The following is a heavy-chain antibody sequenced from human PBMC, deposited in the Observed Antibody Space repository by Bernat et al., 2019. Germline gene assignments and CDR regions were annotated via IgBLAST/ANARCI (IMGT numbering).Heavy chain of an antibody. CDR3: VNDGVSGQYGGYDTRFCY. CDR2: ISSNGGST. V-gene: IGHV3-64D*06. CDR1: GFTFSSYA. Sequence: EVQLVESGGGLVQPGGSLRLSCSASGFTFSSYAMHWVRQAPGKGLEYVSAISSNGGSTYNADSVEGRFTISRDNSKNTLYLQMSSLRAEDTAVYYCVNDGVSGQYGGYDTRFCYWGQGTLVTVSS. D-gene: IGHD5-12*01. J-gene: IGHJ4*02.